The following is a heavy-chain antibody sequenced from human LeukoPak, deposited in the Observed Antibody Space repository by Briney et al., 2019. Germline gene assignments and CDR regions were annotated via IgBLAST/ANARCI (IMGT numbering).Heavy chain of an antibody. CDR1: GFTVSSNY. CDR2: MYRGGST. J-gene: IGHJ4*02. V-gene: IGHV3-53*01. CDR3: ARELGIAVGRLWVGYYFDY. D-gene: IGHD6-19*01. Sequence: GGSLRLSCAASGFTVSSNYMSWVRQAPGKGLKWVSVMYRGGSTYYADSVKGRFTISRDNSKSTLYLQMDSLRAEDTAVYYCARELGIAVGRLWVGYYFDYWGQGTLVTVSS.